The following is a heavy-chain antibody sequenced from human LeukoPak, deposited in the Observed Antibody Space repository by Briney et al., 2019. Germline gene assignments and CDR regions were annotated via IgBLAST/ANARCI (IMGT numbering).Heavy chain of an antibody. J-gene: IGHJ3*01. Sequence: GGSLRLSCAASGFTFSSYSMSWVRQAPGKGLEWVANIRQDGSEKYYVDSVKGRLTISRDNAKNSLYLQMNSLRAEDTGIYYCARAGYYGDDAFDLWGQGTMVTVSS. D-gene: IGHD2/OR15-2a*01. CDR3: ARAGYYGDDAFDL. CDR1: GFTFSSYS. V-gene: IGHV3-7*01. CDR2: IRQDGSEK.